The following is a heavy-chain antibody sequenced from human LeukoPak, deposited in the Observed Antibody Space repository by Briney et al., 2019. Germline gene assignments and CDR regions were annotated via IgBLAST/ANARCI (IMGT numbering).Heavy chain of an antibody. D-gene: IGHD6-19*01. J-gene: IGHJ4*02. V-gene: IGHV3-7*04. CDR3: ARARLAVSGNYFEN. Sequence: GGSLRLSCAASGFTLSTYWMSWVRQAPGKGLEWVAKIKEDGSEKYYVDSVKGRFTISRDNAKNSLYLKMNSLRVEDTAVYHCARARLAVSGNYFENWGQGTLVTVSS. CDR2: IKEDGSEK. CDR1: GFTLSTYW.